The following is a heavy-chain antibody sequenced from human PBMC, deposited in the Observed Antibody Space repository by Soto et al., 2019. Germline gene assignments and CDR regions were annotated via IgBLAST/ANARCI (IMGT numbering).Heavy chain of an antibody. CDR2: TYYRSKWYN. D-gene: IGHD6-19*01. CDR3: AREKDSSGWSRGNWLDP. Sequence: PSQTLSLTRAISGDSVSSNSAAWNWIRQSPSRGLEWLGRTYYRSKWYNDYAVSVKSRITINPDTSKNQFSLQLNSVTPEDTAVYYCAREKDSSGWSRGNWLDPWGQGTLVTVSS. CDR1: GDSVSSNSAA. V-gene: IGHV6-1*01. J-gene: IGHJ5*02.